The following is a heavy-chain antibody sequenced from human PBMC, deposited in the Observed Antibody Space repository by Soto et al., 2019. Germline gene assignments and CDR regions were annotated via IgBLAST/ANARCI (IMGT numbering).Heavy chain of an antibody. D-gene: IGHD6-13*01. CDR2: ISWDGGST. Sequence: GGSLRLSCAASGFTFDDYAMHWVRQAPGKGLEWVSPISWDGGSTYYADSVKGRFTISRDNSKNSLYLQMNSLRAEDTALYYCAKELIAAATLQTNYYYGMDVWGQGTTVTVSS. CDR1: GFTFDDYA. V-gene: IGHV3-43D*04. J-gene: IGHJ6*02. CDR3: AKELIAAATLQTNYYYGMDV.